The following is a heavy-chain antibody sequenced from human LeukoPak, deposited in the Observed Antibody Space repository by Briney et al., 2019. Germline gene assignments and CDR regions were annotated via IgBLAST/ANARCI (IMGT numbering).Heavy chain of an antibody. CDR2: ISYDGSNK. Sequence: GGSLRLSCAASGFTFSSYWMHWVRQAPGKGLEWVAVISYDGSNKYYADSVKGRFTISRDNSKNTLYLQMNSLRAEDTAVYYCAKDLASAISILDFDYWGQGTLVTVSS. CDR3: AKDLASAISILDFDY. J-gene: IGHJ4*02. CDR1: GFTFSSYW. D-gene: IGHD2/OR15-2a*01. V-gene: IGHV3-30*18.